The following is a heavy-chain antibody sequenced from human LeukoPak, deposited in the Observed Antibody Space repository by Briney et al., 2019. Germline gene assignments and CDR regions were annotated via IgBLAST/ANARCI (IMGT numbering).Heavy chain of an antibody. D-gene: IGHD3-22*01. CDR1: GFTVSSNY. CDR2: VYSGGST. Sequence: GGSLRLSCAASGFTVSSNYMSWVRQAPGKGLEWVSVVYSGGSTYYADSVKGRFTISRDNSKNTLYLQMNSLRAEDTAVYYCAREGSYYDSSGSFDYWGQGTLVTVSS. J-gene: IGHJ4*02. V-gene: IGHV3-53*01. CDR3: AREGSYYDSSGSFDY.